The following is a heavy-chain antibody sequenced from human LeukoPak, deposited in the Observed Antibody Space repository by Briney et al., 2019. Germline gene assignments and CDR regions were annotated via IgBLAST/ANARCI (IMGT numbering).Heavy chain of an antibody. J-gene: IGHJ4*02. V-gene: IGHV1-18*01. D-gene: IGHD6-19*01. Sequence: ASVKVSCKASGYTFTSYGISWVRQAPGQGLEWMGWISAYNGNTNYAQKLQGRVTMTTDTSTSTAYMELRSLRSDDTAVCCCARGGSTGSSGWYGDYWGQGTLVTVSS. CDR3: ARGGSTGSSGWYGDY. CDR1: GYTFTSYG. CDR2: ISAYNGNT.